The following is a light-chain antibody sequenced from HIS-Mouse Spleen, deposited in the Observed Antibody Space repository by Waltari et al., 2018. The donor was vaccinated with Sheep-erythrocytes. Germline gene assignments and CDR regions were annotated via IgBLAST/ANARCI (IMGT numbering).Light chain of an antibody. CDR2: WAS. Sequence: DIVMTQSPDSLAVSLGERATINCKSSQSVLYSSNNKNYLAWYQQKPGQPPKLLIYWASTRESGVPDRFSGSGSGTDFTLTISSLQAEDVAVYYCQQYYSTPLTFGGGKKVEFK. CDR1: QSVLYSSNNKNY. CDR3: QQYYSTPLT. V-gene: IGKV4-1*01. J-gene: IGKJ4*01.